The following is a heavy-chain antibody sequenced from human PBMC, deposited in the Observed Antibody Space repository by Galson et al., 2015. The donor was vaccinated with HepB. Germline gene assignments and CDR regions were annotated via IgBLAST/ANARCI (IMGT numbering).Heavy chain of an antibody. D-gene: IGHD5-18*01. J-gene: IGHJ4*02. V-gene: IGHV3-30-3*01. CDR2: ISYDGSNK. Sequence: SLRLSCAASGFTFNSYAMSWVRQATGKGLEWVAVISYDGSNKYYADSVKGRFTISRDNSKNTLYLQMNSLRAEDTAVYYCARPHLYSYALDYWGQGTLVTVSS. CDR3: ARPHLYSYALDY. CDR1: GFTFNSYA.